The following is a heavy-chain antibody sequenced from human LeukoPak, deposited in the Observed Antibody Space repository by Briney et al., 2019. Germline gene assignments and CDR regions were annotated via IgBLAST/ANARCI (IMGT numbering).Heavy chain of an antibody. Sequence: SSETLSLTCTVSGGSISSYYWSWIRQPAGKGLEWIGRIYTSGSTNYNPSLKSRVTISVDTSKNQFSLKLSSVTAADTAVYYCAKEVYSSSWYPYYYYMDVWGKGTTVTISS. V-gene: IGHV4-4*07. CDR3: AKEVYSSSWYPYYYYMDV. CDR2: IYTSGST. CDR1: GGSISSYY. J-gene: IGHJ6*03. D-gene: IGHD6-13*01.